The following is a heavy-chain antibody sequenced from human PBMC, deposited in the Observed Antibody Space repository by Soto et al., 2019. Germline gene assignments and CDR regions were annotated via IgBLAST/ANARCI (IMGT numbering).Heavy chain of an antibody. CDR3: ARHVPSQYTAMVPFDP. D-gene: IGHD5-18*01. CDR1: GYSFTSYW. J-gene: IGHJ5*02. V-gene: IGHV5-10-1*01. CDR2: IDPSDSYT. Sequence: GESLKISCKGSGYSFTSYWISWVRQMPGKGLEWTGRIDPSDSYTNYSPSFQGHVTISADKSISTAYLQWSSLKASDTAMYYCARHVPSQYTAMVPFDPWGQGTLVTV.